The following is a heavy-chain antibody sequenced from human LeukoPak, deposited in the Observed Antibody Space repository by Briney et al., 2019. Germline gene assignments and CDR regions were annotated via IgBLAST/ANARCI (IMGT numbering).Heavy chain of an antibody. V-gene: IGHV4-39*01. Sequence: SETLSLTCTVSGGSISSSRYYWGWIRQPPGKGLEWIGSIYYSGSTYYNPSIKSRVTISVDTSKNQFSLKLSSVTAADTAVYYCARHLWLNYYYGMDVWGQGTTVTVSS. CDR3: ARHLWLNYYYGMDV. D-gene: IGHD5-18*01. CDR1: GGSISSSRYY. CDR2: IYYSGST. J-gene: IGHJ6*02.